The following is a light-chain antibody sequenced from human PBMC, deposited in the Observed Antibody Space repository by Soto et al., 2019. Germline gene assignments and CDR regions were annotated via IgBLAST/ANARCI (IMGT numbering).Light chain of an antibody. Sequence: QSALTQPPSASGSPGQSVTISCTGTSRDVGSYNYVSWYQQHPGKAPKLMIYDVTKRPSGVPDRFSGSRSGNTASLTVSGLQAEDEADYYCSSYAGNNNFGVFGGGTKVTVL. V-gene: IGLV2-8*01. CDR3: SSYAGNNNFGV. CDR2: DVT. CDR1: SRDVGSYNY. J-gene: IGLJ2*01.